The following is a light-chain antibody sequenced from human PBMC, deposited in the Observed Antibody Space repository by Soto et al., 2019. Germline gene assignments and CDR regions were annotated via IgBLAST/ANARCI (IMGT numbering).Light chain of an antibody. Sequence: EIVLTQSPATLSLSPGERATLSCRASQSVSSNYLAWYQQKPGQAPRLLIYDASTRATGIPDRFSGSGSGTDFTLTISRLEPEDFALYYCQQYGSSPPYSFGQWTKLEIK. V-gene: IGKV3-20*01. CDR1: QSVSSNY. CDR2: DAS. CDR3: QQYGSSPPYS. J-gene: IGKJ2*03.